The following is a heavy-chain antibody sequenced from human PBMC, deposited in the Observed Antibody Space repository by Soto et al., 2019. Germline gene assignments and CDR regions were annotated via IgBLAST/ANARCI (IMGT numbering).Heavy chain of an antibody. D-gene: IGHD2-2*03. Sequence: QVQLVQSGAEVKKPGASVKVSCKASGYTFTSYGISWVRQAPGQGLEWMGWISAYNGNTNYAQKLQGRVTMTTDTSASTAYMELRSLRSDETAVYYCASRLLVGYGLEGESDWGQGTLVTVSS. CDR1: GYTFTSYG. V-gene: IGHV1-18*01. CDR3: ASRLLVGYGLEGESD. J-gene: IGHJ4*02. CDR2: ISAYNGNT.